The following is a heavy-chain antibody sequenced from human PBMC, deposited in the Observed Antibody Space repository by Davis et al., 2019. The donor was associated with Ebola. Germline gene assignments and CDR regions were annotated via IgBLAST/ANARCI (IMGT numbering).Heavy chain of an antibody. CDR1: GGSISSSY. V-gene: IGHV4-59*01. J-gene: IGHJ3*02. Sequence: SETLSLTCTVSGGSISSSYWSWIRQPPGKGLEWIGYIYYSGRTNYNPSLKSRVTISLDTSKNQFSLKLTSVTAADTAVYYCARDSDALDIWGQGTMVTVSS. CDR2: IYYSGRT. CDR3: ARDSDALDI.